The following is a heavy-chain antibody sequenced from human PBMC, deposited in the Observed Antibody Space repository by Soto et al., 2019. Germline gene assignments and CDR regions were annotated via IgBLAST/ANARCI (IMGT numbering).Heavy chain of an antibody. D-gene: IGHD2-2*01. Sequence: GESLKISCTGFGYTFTTFWVTRVRQMPGKGLEWMGRIDPRDSYVNYSPSFQGHVTISVDKSISTAYLQWGSLKASDTAMYYCARLFCSTTTCDSWFDPWGQGTLVTVSS. CDR2: IDPRDSYV. J-gene: IGHJ5*02. CDR3: ARLFCSTTTCDSWFDP. CDR1: GYTFTTFW. V-gene: IGHV5-10-1*01.